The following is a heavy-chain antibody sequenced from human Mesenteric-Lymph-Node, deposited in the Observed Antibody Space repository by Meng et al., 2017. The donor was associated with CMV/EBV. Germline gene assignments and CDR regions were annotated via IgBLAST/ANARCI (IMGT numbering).Heavy chain of an antibody. J-gene: IGHJ5*02. CDR3: ARGIYYDFWSGYRWFDP. CDR1: GSFSGYS. D-gene: IGHD3-3*01. CDR2: INHSGST. V-gene: IGHV4-34*01. Sequence: GSFSGYSWSWIRQPPGKELEVVVKINHSGSTNYNPSLKSRVTISVDTSKNQFSLKLSSVTAADTAVYYCARGIYYDFWSGYRWFDPWGQGTLVTVSS.